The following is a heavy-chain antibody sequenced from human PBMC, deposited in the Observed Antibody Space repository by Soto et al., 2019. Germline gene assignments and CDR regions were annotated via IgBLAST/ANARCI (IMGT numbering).Heavy chain of an antibody. V-gene: IGHV4-34*01. CDR1: GGSFSGYY. Sequence: SETLSLTCAVYGGSFSGYYWSWIRQPPGKGLEWIGEINHSGSTNYNPSLKSRVTISVDTSKNQFSLKLSSVTAADTAVYYCARGFRYYGSGSYYNLYYFDYWGQGTLVTVSS. D-gene: IGHD3-10*01. CDR3: ARGFRYYGSGSYYNLYYFDY. J-gene: IGHJ4*02. CDR2: INHSGST.